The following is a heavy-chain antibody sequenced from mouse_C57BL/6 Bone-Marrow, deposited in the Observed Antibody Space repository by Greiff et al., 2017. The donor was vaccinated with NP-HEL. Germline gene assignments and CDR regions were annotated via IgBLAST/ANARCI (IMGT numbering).Heavy chain of an antibody. J-gene: IGHJ3*01. Sequence: VQLQESGAELVRPGTSVKVSCKASGYAFTNYLIEWVKQRPGQGLEWIGVINPGSGGTNYNEKFKGKATLTADKSSSTAYMQLSSLTSEDSAVYFCARYDYWFAYWGQGTLVTVSA. V-gene: IGHV1-54*01. CDR1: GYAFTNYL. CDR2: INPGSGGT. CDR3: ARYDYWFAY. D-gene: IGHD2-4*01.